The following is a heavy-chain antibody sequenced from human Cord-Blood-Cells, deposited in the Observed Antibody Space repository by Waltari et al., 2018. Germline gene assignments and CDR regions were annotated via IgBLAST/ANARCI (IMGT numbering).Heavy chain of an antibody. Sequence: QITLKESGPTLVKPTQTLTLTCTFSGFSLSTSGEGVGWIRQPPGKVLEWLALIYWDDDKRYSPSLKSRLTITKDTSKNQVVLTMTNMDPVDTATYYCAHRRQSSSSNWFDPWGQGTLVTVSS. V-gene: IGHV2-5*02. CDR2: IYWDDDK. CDR3: AHRRQSSSSNWFDP. CDR1: GFSLSTSGEG. D-gene: IGHD6-6*01. J-gene: IGHJ5*02.